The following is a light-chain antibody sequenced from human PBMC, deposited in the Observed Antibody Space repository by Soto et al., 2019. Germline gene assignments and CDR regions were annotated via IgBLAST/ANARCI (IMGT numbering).Light chain of an antibody. V-gene: IGKV3-20*01. CDR1: QSVSSSY. CDR3: QQYGSSPVT. Sequence: EIVLTQSPGTLSLSPGERATLSCRASQSVSSSYLAWYQQKPGQAPRLLIYGASSRATGIPDRFSGSGSGTDFTLTISRQEPEDFAVYYCQQYGSSPVTFGQGTKLEIK. CDR2: GAS. J-gene: IGKJ2*01.